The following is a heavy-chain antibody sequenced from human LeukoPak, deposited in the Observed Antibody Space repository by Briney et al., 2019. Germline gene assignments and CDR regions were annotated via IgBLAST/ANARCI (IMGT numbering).Heavy chain of an antibody. Sequence: ASVKVSCKASGYTFTSYGISWVRQAPGQGLEWMGWISAYNGNTNYAQKLQGRVTMTTDTSTSTAYMELRSLRSDDTAVYYCARSTPAITIFGVVINYFDYWGQGTLVTVSS. D-gene: IGHD3-3*01. CDR1: GYTFTSYG. CDR2: ISAYNGNT. CDR3: ARSTPAITIFGVVINYFDY. V-gene: IGHV1-18*01. J-gene: IGHJ4*02.